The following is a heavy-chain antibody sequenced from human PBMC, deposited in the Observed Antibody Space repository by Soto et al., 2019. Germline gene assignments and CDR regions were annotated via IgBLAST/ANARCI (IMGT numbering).Heavy chain of an antibody. V-gene: IGHV1-69*01. J-gene: IGHJ6*02. D-gene: IGHD2-2*01. Sequence: QVQLVQSGAEVKKPGSSVKVSCKASGGTFSRYAISWVRQDPGQGLEWMGGIIPISDTTNYAQKFQGRVTITADESKSTAYVVLRSLRSEETAVYYCARSPGSSTSFEIYYYYYYGMDVWGQGTTVTVSS. CDR1: GGTFSRYA. CDR2: IIPISDTT. CDR3: ARSPGSSTSFEIYYYYYYGMDV.